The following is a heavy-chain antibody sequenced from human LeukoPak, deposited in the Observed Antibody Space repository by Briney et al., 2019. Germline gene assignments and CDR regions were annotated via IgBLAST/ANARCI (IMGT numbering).Heavy chain of an antibody. CDR2: ISSSSSYI. Sequence: GGSLRLSCAASGFTFSSYSMTWVRQAPGKGLEWVSSISSSSSYIYYADSVKGRFTISRDNAKNSLYLQMNSLRAEDTAVYYCARGTRPPLLWFGESTFDYWGQGTLVTVSS. J-gene: IGHJ4*02. CDR3: ARGTRPPLLWFGESTFDY. D-gene: IGHD3-10*01. V-gene: IGHV3-21*01. CDR1: GFTFSSYS.